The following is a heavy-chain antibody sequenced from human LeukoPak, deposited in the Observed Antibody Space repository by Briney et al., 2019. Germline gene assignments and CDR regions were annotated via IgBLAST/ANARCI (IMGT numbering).Heavy chain of an antibody. CDR3: AREGYYGLNYSYYYYMDV. CDR1: GFTFSSCS. D-gene: IGHD2/OR15-2a*01. Sequence: GGSLRLSCAASGFTFSSCSMSWVRQAPGKGLEWGSYISSSSSNKNYADSVKGRFTISRDKAKNSLYLQMNSLRAQDTAVYYCAREGYYGLNYSYYYYMDVWGKGTTVTVSS. J-gene: IGHJ6*03. CDR2: ISSSSSNK. V-gene: IGHV3-48*01.